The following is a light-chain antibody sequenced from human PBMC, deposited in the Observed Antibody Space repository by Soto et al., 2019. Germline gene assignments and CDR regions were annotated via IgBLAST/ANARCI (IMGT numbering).Light chain of an antibody. V-gene: IGLV2-14*01. CDR3: SSYTSSYNYV. CDR2: DVS. CDR1: SSDVGGYNY. J-gene: IGLJ1*01. Sequence: QSVLTQPASVSGSPGQSITISCTGTSSDVGGYNYVSWYQQHPGKAPKLMIYDVSNRPSGVSNRSSGSKSGNTASLTISGLQAEDEADYYCSSYTSSYNYVFGTGTKVTVL.